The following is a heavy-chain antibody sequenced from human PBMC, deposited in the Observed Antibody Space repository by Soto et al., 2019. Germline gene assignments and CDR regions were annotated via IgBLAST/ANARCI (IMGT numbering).Heavy chain of an antibody. Sequence: PSETLSLTCTVSGGTINSGDYFWSWIRQPPGKGLEWIGSIFYTGSTYHSPSLTSRASMSMDTSKTLFSLRLKSLTAADTAAYLCPRGKATGSREHCFDYWG. J-gene: IGHJ4*01. D-gene: IGHD5-12*01. CDR1: GGTINSGDYF. V-gene: IGHV4-30-4*01. CDR3: PRGKATGSREHCFDY. CDR2: IFYTGST.